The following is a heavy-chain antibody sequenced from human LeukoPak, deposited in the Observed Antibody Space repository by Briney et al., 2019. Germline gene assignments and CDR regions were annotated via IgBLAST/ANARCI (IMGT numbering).Heavy chain of an antibody. CDR3: AIIWPDYGDGRYYYYYYMDV. V-gene: IGHV1-69*01. J-gene: IGHJ6*03. CDR2: IIPIFGTA. Sequence: GSSVKVSCKASGGTFSSYAISWVRQAPGQGLEWMGGIIPIFGTANYAQKFQGRVTITADESTSTAYMELSSLRSEDTAVYYCAIIWPDYGDGRYYYYYYMDVWGKGTTVTISS. CDR1: GGTFSSYA. D-gene: IGHD4-17*01.